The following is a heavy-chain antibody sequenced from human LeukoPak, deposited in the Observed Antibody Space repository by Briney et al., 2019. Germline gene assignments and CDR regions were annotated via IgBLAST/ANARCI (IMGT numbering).Heavy chain of an antibody. CDR1: GFTFSSYS. CDR2: ITASGTAM. CDR3: ASSGSYRFDY. D-gene: IGHD1-26*01. Sequence: GGSLRLSCAASGFTFSSYSMNWVRQAPGKGLEWVSHITASGTAMFYADSVKGRFTISSDNAKNSLYLQMNSLRDEDTAVYYCASSGSYRFDYWGQGTLVTVSS. V-gene: IGHV3-48*02. J-gene: IGHJ4*02.